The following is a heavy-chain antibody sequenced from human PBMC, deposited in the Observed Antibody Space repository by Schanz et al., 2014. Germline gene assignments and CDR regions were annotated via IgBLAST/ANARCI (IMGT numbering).Heavy chain of an antibody. CDR3: ARVLGGDEGLDQ. CDR1: GFTFSGYW. Sequence: GFTFSGYWMSWVRQAPGEGLVWVANIKLDGSEKYYVDSVKGRFTISRDNAKNSLYLQMNSLRAEDTALYYCARVLGGDEGLDQWGQGTLVTVSS. CDR2: IKLDGSEK. V-gene: IGHV3-7*01. J-gene: IGHJ4*02. D-gene: IGHD4-17*01.